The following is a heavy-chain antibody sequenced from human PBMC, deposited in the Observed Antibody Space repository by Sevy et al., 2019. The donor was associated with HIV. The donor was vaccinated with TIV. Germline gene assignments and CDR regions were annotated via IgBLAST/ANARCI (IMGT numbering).Heavy chain of an antibody. V-gene: IGHV3-48*03. D-gene: IGHD3-16*01. Sequence: GGSLRLSCAAPGFTFSSYEMNWVRQAPGKGLEWVSYISSSGSTIYYADSVKGRFTISRDNAKNSLYLQMNSLRAEDTAVYYCARADRRVWDGMDVWGQGTTVTVSS. CDR1: GFTFSSYE. CDR2: ISSSGSTI. J-gene: IGHJ6*02. CDR3: ARADRRVWDGMDV.